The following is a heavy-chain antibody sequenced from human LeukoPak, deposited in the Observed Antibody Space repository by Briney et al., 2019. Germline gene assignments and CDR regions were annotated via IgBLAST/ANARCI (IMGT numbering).Heavy chain of an antibody. CDR3: ARVVGAAALNWFDP. CDR1: GFTFSSYS. Sequence: PAGSLRLSCAASGFTFSSYSMNWVRQAPGKGLEWVSSISSSSSYIYYADSVKGRFTISRDNAKNSLYLQMNSLRAEDTAVYYCARVVGAAALNWFDPWGQGTLVTVSS. CDR2: ISSSSSYI. D-gene: IGHD6-13*01. V-gene: IGHV3-21*01. J-gene: IGHJ5*02.